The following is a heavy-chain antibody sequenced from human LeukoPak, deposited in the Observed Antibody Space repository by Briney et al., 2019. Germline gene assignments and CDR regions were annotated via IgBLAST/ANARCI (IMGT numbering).Heavy chain of an antibody. J-gene: IGHJ6*03. D-gene: IGHD3-10*01. CDR1: GYTFSGNF. V-gene: IGHV1-2*02. Sequence: ASVKVSCKASGYTFSGNFMHWVRQAPGQGLEWMGWINPNNGDTNYAQKFQGRVTMTRDTSISTAYMELSRLRSDDTAVYYCARSRGPDYYGSGNYFDSYYYYMDVWGKGTTVTISS. CDR3: ARSRGPDYYGSGNYFDSYYYYMDV. CDR2: INPNNGDT.